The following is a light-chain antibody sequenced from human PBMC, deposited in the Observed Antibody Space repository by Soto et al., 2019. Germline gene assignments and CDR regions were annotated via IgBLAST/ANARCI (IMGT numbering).Light chain of an antibody. CDR2: EVT. CDR3: SSYTSTSTPLI. J-gene: IGLJ2*01. V-gene: IGLV2-14*01. CDR1: SSDIGAYDY. Sequence: QSALTQPASVSGSPGQSITISCSGSSSDIGAYDYVSWYQQYPGKAPKLLIYEVTSRPSGVSHRFSGSKSGSTASLSISGLQLEDDADYYCSSYTSTSTPLIFGRGTKVTVL.